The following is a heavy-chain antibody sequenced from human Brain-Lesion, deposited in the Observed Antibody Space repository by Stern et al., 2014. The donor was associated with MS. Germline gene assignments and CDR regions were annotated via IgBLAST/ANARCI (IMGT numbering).Heavy chain of an antibody. CDR1: GFNFGNYW. D-gene: IGHD3-16*01. CDR3: ARGVGDY. Sequence: EVQLVVSGGGVVQPGGSLRLSCAASGFNFGNYWMHWVRQVPEKGLFWVSQINRDGSDTSYADSVKGRFSISRDNIRNMLYLRMTSLRAEDTAVYYCARGVGDYWGQGARVTVSS. J-gene: IGHJ4*02. V-gene: IGHV3-74*02. CDR2: INRDGSDT.